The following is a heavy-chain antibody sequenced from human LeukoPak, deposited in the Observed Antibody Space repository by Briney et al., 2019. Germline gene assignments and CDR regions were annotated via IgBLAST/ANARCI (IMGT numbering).Heavy chain of an antibody. J-gene: IGHJ2*01. Sequence: SETLSLTCTVSGDSMISYYWSWIRQSPGKGLEWIGYLYSSGITKYNPSLQSRVTISVDTSKNQFYLRLSSVTAADTAVYFCARARVRSYSYDSSGFYTSDWIFDIWGRGTLVTVSS. V-gene: IGHV4-59*01. CDR2: LYSSGIT. CDR1: GDSMISYY. CDR3: ARARVRSYSYDSSGFYTSDWIFDI. D-gene: IGHD3-22*01.